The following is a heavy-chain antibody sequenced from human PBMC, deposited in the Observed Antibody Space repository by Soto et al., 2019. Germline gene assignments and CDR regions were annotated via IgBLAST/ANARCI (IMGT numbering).Heavy chain of an antibody. V-gene: IGHV1-2*02. J-gene: IGHJ6*02. Sequence: ASVKVSCKASGYTFSAYYMHWVRQAPGQGLEWMGWINPKSGGTKYVQKFQGRVIMTRDTSISTVFLEMTGLRSDESAVYYFARGRQTVPALDYYYVMDVWGQGTTVTVSS. CDR2: INPKSGGT. CDR3: ARGRQTVPALDYYYVMDV. CDR1: GYTFSAYY. D-gene: IGHD2-2*01.